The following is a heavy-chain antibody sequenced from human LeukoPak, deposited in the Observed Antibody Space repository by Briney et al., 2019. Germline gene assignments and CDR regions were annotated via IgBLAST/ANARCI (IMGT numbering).Heavy chain of an antibody. CDR2: IYYSGST. Sequence: SETLSLTCTVSGGSISTSRYYWGWIRQPPGKGLEWIGSIYYSGSTYYNPSLKSRVTISVDTSTNQFSLKLSSVTAADTAVYYCARPSYDILTGYFYYFYYWGQGTLVTVSS. V-gene: IGHV4-39*01. D-gene: IGHD3-9*01. J-gene: IGHJ4*02. CDR3: ARPSYDILTGYFYYFYY. CDR1: GGSISTSRYY.